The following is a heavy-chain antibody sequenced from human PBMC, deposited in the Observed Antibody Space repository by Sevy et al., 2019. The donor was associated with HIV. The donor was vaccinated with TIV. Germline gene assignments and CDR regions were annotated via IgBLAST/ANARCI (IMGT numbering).Heavy chain of an antibody. CDR2: INPNSGGT. D-gene: IGHD3-9*01. Sequence: ASVKVSCKASGYTFTDYYMHWVRQAPGQGLEWMGWINPNSGGTNYAQKFQGRVTMTRDTSISTAYMELSRLRSDDTAVYYCAGGWRDYDILTGSHYYYYMDVWGKGTTVTVSS. CDR1: GYTFTDYY. J-gene: IGHJ6*03. V-gene: IGHV1-2*02. CDR3: AGGWRDYDILTGSHYYYYMDV.